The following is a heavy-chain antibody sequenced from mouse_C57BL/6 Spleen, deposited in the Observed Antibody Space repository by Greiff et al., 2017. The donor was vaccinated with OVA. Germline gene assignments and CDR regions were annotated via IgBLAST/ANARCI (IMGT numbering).Heavy chain of an antibody. V-gene: IGHV2-6*03. D-gene: IGHD1-1*01. CDR2: IWSDGST. CDR1: GFSLTSYG. Sequence: VQGVESGPGLVAPSQSLSITCTVSGFSLTSYGVHWVRQPPGKGLEWLVVIWSDGSTTYNSALKSRLSISKDNSKSQVFLKMNSLQTDDTAMYYCARGDTTVGYYFDYWGQGTTLTVSS. J-gene: IGHJ2*01. CDR3: ARGDTTVGYYFDY.